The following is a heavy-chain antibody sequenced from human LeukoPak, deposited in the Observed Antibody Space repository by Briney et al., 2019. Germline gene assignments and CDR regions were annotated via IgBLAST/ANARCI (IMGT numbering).Heavy chain of an antibody. V-gene: IGHV3-21*01. D-gene: IGHD3-10*01. Sequence: GGSLRLSCAASGFTFSSYSMNWVRQAPGKGLEWVSSISSSSSYIYYADSVKGRFTISRDNAKNSLYLQMNSLRAEDTAVYYCARWYYYGSGSYPRWNWFDPWGKGTLVTVSS. CDR2: ISSSSSYI. CDR3: ARWYYYGSGSYPRWNWFDP. CDR1: GFTFSSYS. J-gene: IGHJ5*02.